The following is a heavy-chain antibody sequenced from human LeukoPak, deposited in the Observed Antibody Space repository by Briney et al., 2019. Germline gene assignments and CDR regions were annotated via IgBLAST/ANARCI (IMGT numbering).Heavy chain of an antibody. D-gene: IGHD2-15*01. CDR1: GGTFSSYA. J-gene: IGHJ4*02. CDR3: ARAGRAAATFDY. CDR2: IIPILGIA. Sequence: SVKVSCKASGGTFSSYAISWVRQAPGQGLEWMGRIIPILGIANYAQKFQGRVTITADKSTSTAYMELSSLRSEDTAVYYCARAGRAAATFDYWGQGTLVTVSS. V-gene: IGHV1-69*04.